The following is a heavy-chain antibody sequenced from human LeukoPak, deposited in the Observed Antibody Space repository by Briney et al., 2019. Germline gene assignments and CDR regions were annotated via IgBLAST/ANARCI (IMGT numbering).Heavy chain of an antibody. CDR2: INHSGST. CDR3: ARAPEIAAAGTGWFDP. D-gene: IGHD6-13*01. J-gene: IGHJ5*02. Sequence: SETLSLTCAVYGGSFSGYYWSWIRQPPGKGLEWIGEINHSGSTNYNPSLKSRVTISVDTSKNQCSLKLSSVTAADTAVYYCARAPEIAAAGTGWFDPWGQGTLVTVSS. CDR1: GGSFSGYY. V-gene: IGHV4-34*01.